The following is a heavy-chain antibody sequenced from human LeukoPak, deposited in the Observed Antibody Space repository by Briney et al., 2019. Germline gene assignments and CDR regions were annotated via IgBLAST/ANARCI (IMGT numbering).Heavy chain of an antibody. CDR2: ISGSVGGT. J-gene: IGHJ3*02. V-gene: IGHV3-23*01. Sequence: GGSLRLSCEASGVTFSSYVMSWVRQAPGKRPEWVSGISGSVGGTYYADSVKGRFAISRDNSKNTLYLQMNSLRAEDTAVYYCVQEGPRGLAFDIWGQGTKVTVSS. CDR1: GVTFSSYV. CDR3: VQEGPRGLAFDI.